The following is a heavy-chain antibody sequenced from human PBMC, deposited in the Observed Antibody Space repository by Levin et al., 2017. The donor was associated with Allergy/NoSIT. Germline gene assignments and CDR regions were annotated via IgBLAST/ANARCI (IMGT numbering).Heavy chain of an antibody. V-gene: IGHV4-34*01. Sequence: SETLSLTCAVYGGSFSGYYWSSLRQPPGKGLEWIGEINHSGSTNYNPSLKSRVTISVDTSKNQFSLKLSSVTAADTAVYYCARMASAQLDYWGQGTLVTVSS. J-gene: IGHJ4*02. CDR1: GGSFSGYY. D-gene: IGHD2-2*01. CDR3: ARMASAQLDY. CDR2: INHSGST.